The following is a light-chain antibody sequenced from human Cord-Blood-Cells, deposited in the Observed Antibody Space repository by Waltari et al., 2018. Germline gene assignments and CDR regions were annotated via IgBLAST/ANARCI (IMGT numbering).Light chain of an antibody. Sequence: EIVMTQSPATLSVSPGERATLSCRASQGVSSNLAWYQQKPGQAPRLLIYGASTRATGIPARFSGSGSGTEFTLTISSRQSEDFAVYYCQQYNNWPRTFGQGTKVEIK. J-gene: IGKJ1*01. V-gene: IGKV3-15*01. CDR3: QQYNNWPRT. CDR2: GAS. CDR1: QGVSSN.